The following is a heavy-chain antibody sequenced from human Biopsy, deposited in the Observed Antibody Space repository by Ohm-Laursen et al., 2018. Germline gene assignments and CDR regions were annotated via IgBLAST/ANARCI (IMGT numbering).Heavy chain of an antibody. CDR1: GFSFSSYW. CDR3: AGAGGHSF. Sequence: SLRLSCTASGFSFSSYWMHWVRQGPGKGLEWVSMIHGSGRTDYADSVKGRFTVSRDNSKDTVYLQMNALRVDDTAMYYCAGAGGHSFWGQGALVTVSS. CDR2: IHGSGRT. D-gene: IGHD3-16*01. J-gene: IGHJ4*02. V-gene: IGHV3-66*01.